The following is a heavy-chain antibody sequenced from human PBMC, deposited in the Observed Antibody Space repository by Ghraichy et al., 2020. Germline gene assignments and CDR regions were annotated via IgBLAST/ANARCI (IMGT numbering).Heavy chain of an antibody. V-gene: IGHV4-31*03. CDR1: GGSISSGGYY. CDR2: IYYSGST. CDR3: ARGGGGLQYLFDP. D-gene: IGHD4-11*01. Sequence: SETLSLTCTVSGGSISSGGYYWSWIRQHPGKGLEWIGYIYYSGSTYYNPSLKSRVTISVDTSKNQFSLKLSSVTAADTAVYYCARGGGGLQYLFDPWGQGTLVTVSS. J-gene: IGHJ5*02.